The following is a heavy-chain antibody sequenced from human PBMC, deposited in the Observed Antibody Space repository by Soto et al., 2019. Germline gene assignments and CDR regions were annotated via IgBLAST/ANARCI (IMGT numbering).Heavy chain of an antibody. CDR3: AKEEAGASDY. Sequence: EVQLLESGGGLVQPGESLRLSCAASGFNFINYAMAWVRQAPGKGLEWLAAISDSADNTYYAGSVKGRFSISRDNSKNTLYLQMNSLSADDTDVYYCAKEEAGASDYWGQGTLVTVSS. D-gene: IGHD1-26*01. V-gene: IGHV3-23*01. CDR2: ISDSADNT. CDR1: GFNFINYA. J-gene: IGHJ4*02.